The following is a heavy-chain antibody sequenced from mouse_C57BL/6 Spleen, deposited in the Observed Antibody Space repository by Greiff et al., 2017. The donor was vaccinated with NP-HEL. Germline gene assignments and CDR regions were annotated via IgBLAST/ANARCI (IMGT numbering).Heavy chain of an antibody. J-gene: IGHJ4*01. CDR2: ISDGGSYT. CDR3: ARAPYDYDAMDY. Sequence: EVQGVESGGGLVKPGGSLKLSCAASGFTFSSYAMSWVRQTPEKRLEWVATISDGGSYTYYPDNVKGRFTISRDNAKNNLYLQMSHLKSEDTAMYYCARAPYDYDAMDYWGQGTSVTVSS. CDR1: GFTFSSYA. D-gene: IGHD6-5*01. V-gene: IGHV5-4*01.